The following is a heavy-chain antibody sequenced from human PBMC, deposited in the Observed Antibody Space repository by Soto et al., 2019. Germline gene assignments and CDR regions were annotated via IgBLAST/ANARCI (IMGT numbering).Heavy chain of an antibody. CDR1: GHTFTRYA. D-gene: IGHD5-12*01. CDR2: INAGNGKT. Sequence: ASVKVSCKASGHTFTRYAMHWVRQAPGQRLEWMGWINAGNGKTKNSQKFQGRVTITRDTSASTAYMELSSLRSEDTAVYYCARGSGVFYGMDVWGQGTTVTVSS. J-gene: IGHJ6*02. CDR3: ARGSGVFYGMDV. V-gene: IGHV1-3*01.